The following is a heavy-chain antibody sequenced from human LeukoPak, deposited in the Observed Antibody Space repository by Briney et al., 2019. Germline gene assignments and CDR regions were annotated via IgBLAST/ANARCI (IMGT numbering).Heavy chain of an antibody. Sequence: ASVKVSCKASGYTFTGYYMHWLRQAPGQGLEWMGWINPNSGGTNYAQKFQGRVTMTRDTSISTAYMELSRLRSDDTAVYYCARSIAVAGTVADYWGQGTLVTVSS. V-gene: IGHV1-2*02. CDR3: ARSIAVAGTVADY. CDR2: INPNSGGT. CDR1: GYTFTGYY. J-gene: IGHJ4*02. D-gene: IGHD6-19*01.